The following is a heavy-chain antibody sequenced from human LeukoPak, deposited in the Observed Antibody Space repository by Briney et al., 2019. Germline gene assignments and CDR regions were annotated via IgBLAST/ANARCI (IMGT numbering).Heavy chain of an antibody. V-gene: IGHV4-34*01. J-gene: IGHJ4*02. CDR1: GGSFSGYY. CDR3: ARYPRGIAVAAPGDY. CDR2: INHSGST. D-gene: IGHD6-19*01. Sequence: SETLSLTCAAYGGSFSGYYWSWIRQPPGKGLEWIGEINHSGSTNYNPSLKSRVTISVDTSKNQFSLKLSSVTAADTAVYYCARYPRGIAVAAPGDYWGQGTLVTVSS.